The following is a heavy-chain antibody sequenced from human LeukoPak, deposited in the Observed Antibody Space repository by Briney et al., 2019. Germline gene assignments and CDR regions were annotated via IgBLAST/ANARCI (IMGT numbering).Heavy chain of an antibody. J-gene: IGHJ3*02. CDR2: IIPIFGTA. V-gene: IGHV1-69*13. CDR1: GGTFSSYA. D-gene: IGHD3-10*01. Sequence: GASVKVSCKASGGTFSSYAISWVRQAPGQGLEWMGGIIPIFGTANYAQKFQGRVTITADESTSTAYMELSSLRSEDTAVYYCARDRRWSGPRPFAFDIWGQGTMVTVSS. CDR3: ARDRRWSGPRPFAFDI.